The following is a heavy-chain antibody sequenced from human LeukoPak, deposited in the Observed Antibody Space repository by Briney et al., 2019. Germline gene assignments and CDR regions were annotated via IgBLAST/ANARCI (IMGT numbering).Heavy chain of an antibody. V-gene: IGHV3-33*01. CDR1: GFTFSSYG. Sequence: PGGSLRLSCAASGFTFSSYGMHWVRQAPGKGLEWVAVIWYDGSNKYYADSVKGRFTISRDNSKNTLYLQMNSLRAEDTAVYYCAREGVGDIVVVPAASAYFDYWGQGTLVTVSS. J-gene: IGHJ4*02. CDR3: AREGVGDIVVVPAASAYFDY. CDR2: IWYDGSNK. D-gene: IGHD2-2*01.